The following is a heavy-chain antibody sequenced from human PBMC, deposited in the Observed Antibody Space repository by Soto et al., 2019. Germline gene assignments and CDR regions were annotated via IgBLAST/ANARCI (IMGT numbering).Heavy chain of an antibody. J-gene: IGHJ5*02. CDR2: ISGSSHDT. V-gene: IGHV3-11*05. Sequence: QVQLVESGGGLVKPGGSLRLSCAASGFIFSDHYMSWIRQAPGKGLEWLSYISGSSHDTNYADSVKGRFTISRDNARNSVFLQWNSLRVEDTAVYYCVKNTRVAATWGQGTLVTGSS. D-gene: IGHD6-19*01. CDR1: GFIFSDHY. CDR3: VKNTRVAAT.